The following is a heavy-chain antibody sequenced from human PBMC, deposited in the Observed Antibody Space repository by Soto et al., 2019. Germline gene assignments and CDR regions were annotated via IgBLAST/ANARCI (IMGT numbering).Heavy chain of an antibody. CDR3: AREEMATINPSPSGRTLTRNAFDI. V-gene: IGHV1-69*12. J-gene: IGHJ3*02. D-gene: IGHD5-12*01. Sequence: QVQLVQSGAEVKKPGSSVKVSCKASGGTFSSYAISWVRQAPGQGLEWMGGIIPIFGTANYAQKFQGRVTITADESTSTAYMELSSLRSEDTAVYYCAREEMATINPSPSGRTLTRNAFDIWGQGTMVTVSS. CDR1: GGTFSSYA. CDR2: IIPIFGTA.